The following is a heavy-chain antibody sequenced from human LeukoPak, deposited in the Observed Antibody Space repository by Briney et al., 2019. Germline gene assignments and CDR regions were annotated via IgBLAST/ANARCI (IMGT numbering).Heavy chain of an antibody. Sequence: PSETLSLTCTVSGGSISSSSYYWSWIRQPPGKGLEWIGNAYYTGSTNCNPSLKSRVTMSVDTPNNQFSLRLNSVTAADTAVYYCARHRYSSSSNYLDNWGQGTLVTVSS. CDR3: ARHRYSSSSNYLDN. V-gene: IGHV4-61*05. CDR1: GGSISSSSYY. D-gene: IGHD6-6*01. J-gene: IGHJ4*02. CDR2: AYYTGST.